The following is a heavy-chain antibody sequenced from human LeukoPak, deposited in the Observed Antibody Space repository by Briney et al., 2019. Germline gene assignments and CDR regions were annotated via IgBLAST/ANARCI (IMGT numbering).Heavy chain of an antibody. CDR3: AGDGGWTFGI. D-gene: IGHD3/OR15-3a*01. CDR2: IKEDGSEK. Sequence: GGSLRLSCAASEFTSSTYWMSWFRQAPGKGLEWVANIKEDGSEKFYADSVKGRFSVSRDNAKNSLYLQMNSLRADDTDVYYCAGDGGWTFGIWGQGTMVTVSS. J-gene: IGHJ3*02. V-gene: IGHV3-7*01. CDR1: EFTSSTYW.